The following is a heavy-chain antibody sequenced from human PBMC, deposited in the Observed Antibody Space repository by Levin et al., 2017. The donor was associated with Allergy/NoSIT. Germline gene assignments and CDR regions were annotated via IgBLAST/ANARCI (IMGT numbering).Heavy chain of an antibody. J-gene: IGHJ4*02. D-gene: IGHD3-10*01. CDR3: ARGSGFTLASNFDY. CDR1: GFTFSSYG. V-gene: IGHV3-33*01. Sequence: GGSLRLSCAASGFTFSSYGMHWVRQAPGKGLEWVAVIWYDGSNKYYADSVKGRFTISRDNSKNTLYLQMNSLRAEDTAVYYCARGSGFTLASNFDYWGQGTLVTVSS. CDR2: IWYDGSNK.